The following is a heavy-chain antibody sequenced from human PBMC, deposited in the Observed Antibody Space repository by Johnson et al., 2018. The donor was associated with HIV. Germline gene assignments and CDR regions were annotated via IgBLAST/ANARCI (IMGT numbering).Heavy chain of an antibody. V-gene: IGHV3-11*04. CDR3: ARDKGGGSDAFDI. CDR2: ISSSGSTI. CDR1: GFTFSDYY. J-gene: IGHJ3*02. Sequence: QEQLVESGGGLVKPGGSLRLSCAASGFTFSDYYMTWIRQAPGKGLEWVSFISSSGSTIYYADSVTGRFTISRDNSKNTLYRQRNSLRAEDTAVYYCARDKGGGSDAFDIWGQGTMVTVSS. D-gene: IGHD2-15*01.